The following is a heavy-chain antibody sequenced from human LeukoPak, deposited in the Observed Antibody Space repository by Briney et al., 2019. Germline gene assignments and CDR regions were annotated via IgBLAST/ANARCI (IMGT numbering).Heavy chain of an antibody. J-gene: IGHJ3*02. D-gene: IGHD2-2*01. Sequence: SVKVSCKASGDTFSSYAISWVRQAPGQGLEWMGRIIPIFGIANYAQKFQGRVTITADKSTSTAYMELSSLRSEDTAVYYCARAAVPAAKNDAFDIWGQGTMVTVSS. CDR2: IIPIFGIA. CDR1: GDTFSSYA. CDR3: ARAAVPAAKNDAFDI. V-gene: IGHV1-69*04.